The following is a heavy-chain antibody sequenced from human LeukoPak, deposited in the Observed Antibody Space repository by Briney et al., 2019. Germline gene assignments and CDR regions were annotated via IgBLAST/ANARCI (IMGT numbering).Heavy chain of an antibody. CDR2: ISAYNGNT. CDR1: GYTFTSYG. J-gene: IGHJ4*02. V-gene: IGHV1-18*01. CDR3: ARDLGLRVFGDRTLWSAAGY. D-gene: IGHD3-10*02. Sequence: ASVKVSCKASGYTFTSYGISWVRQAPGQGLEWMGWISAYNGNTNYAQKLQGRVTMTTDTSTSTAYMELRSLRSDDTAVYYCARDLGLRVFGDRTLWSAAGYWGQGTLVTVSS.